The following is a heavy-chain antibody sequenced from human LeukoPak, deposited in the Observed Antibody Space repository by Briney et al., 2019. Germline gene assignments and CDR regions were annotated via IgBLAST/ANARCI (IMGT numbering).Heavy chain of an antibody. CDR3: ARDPPYDSSGYYYTGFDY. CDR2: MNPNSGNT. CDR1: GYTFTSYD. J-gene: IGHJ4*02. Sequence: ASVKVSCKASGYTFTSYDINWVRQATGQGLEWMGWMNPNSGNTGYAQKFRGRVTMTRNTSMSTAYMELSSLRSEDTAVYYCARDPPYDSSGYYYTGFDYWGQGTLVTVSS. V-gene: IGHV1-8*01. D-gene: IGHD3-22*01.